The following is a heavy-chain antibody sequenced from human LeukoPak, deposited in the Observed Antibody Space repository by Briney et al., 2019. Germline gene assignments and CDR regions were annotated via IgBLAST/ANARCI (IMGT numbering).Heavy chain of an antibody. CDR1: GGSISSSSYY. D-gene: IGHD6-6*01. CDR3: ARDLGRIAARRAWFDP. V-gene: IGHV4-39*07. J-gene: IGHJ5*02. Sequence: SSETLSLTCTVSGGSISSSSYYWGWIRQPPGKGLEWIGSIYYSGSTYYNPSLKSRVTMSVDTSKNQFSLKLSSVTAADTAVYYCARDLGRIAARRAWFDPWGQGTLVTVSS. CDR2: IYYSGST.